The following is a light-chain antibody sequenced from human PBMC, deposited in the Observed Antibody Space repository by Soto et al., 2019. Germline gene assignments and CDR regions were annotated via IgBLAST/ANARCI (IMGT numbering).Light chain of an antibody. V-gene: IGKV1D-12*01. J-gene: IGKJ2*01. Sequence: DIQMTQSPSSVSASVGDRVTITCRASQDISSWLAWYQQKPGKAPKVLIYAASSLQSGVPSRFSGSAPGTDFTPTISTLQPQHFATYFCPQANSLPYTFGQGTKVEIK. CDR2: AAS. CDR3: PQANSLPYT. CDR1: QDISSW.